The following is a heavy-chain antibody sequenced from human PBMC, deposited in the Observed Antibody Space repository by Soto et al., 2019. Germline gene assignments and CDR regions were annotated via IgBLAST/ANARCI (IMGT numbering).Heavy chain of an antibody. Sequence: LSLTCTVSGGSISSGGYYWSWIRQHPGKGLEWIGYIYYSGSTYYNPSLKSRVTISVDTSKNQFSLKLSSVTAADTAVYYCASNVDTAMVYFDYWGQGTLVTVSS. D-gene: IGHD5-18*01. CDR3: ASNVDTAMVYFDY. J-gene: IGHJ4*02. V-gene: IGHV4-31*03. CDR1: GGSISSGGYY. CDR2: IYYSGST.